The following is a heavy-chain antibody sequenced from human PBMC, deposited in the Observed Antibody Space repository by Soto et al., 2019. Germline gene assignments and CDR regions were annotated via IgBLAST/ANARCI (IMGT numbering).Heavy chain of an antibody. J-gene: IGHJ4*02. D-gene: IGHD2-21*01. Sequence: QVQLVESGGGVVQPGTSLRLSCAASGFIFTNYAMHWVRQAPGKGLEWVAIISYDGSNQFYGDSVKGRITISRDNSKNTVYLQMNSLRPEGTAVYYCARDPLFAGFLGHFDFWGQGILVTVSS. CDR2: ISYDGSNQ. CDR1: GFIFTNYA. V-gene: IGHV3-30*04. CDR3: ARDPLFAGFLGHFDF.